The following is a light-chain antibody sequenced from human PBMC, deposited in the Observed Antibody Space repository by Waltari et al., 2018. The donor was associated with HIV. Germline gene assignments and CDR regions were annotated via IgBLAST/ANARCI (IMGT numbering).Light chain of an antibody. CDR1: SSNIGRNY. CDR2: RNN. V-gene: IGLV1-47*01. CDR3: ATWTDSRSGVA. Sequence: QSVLTPSPSASGTPRQRVTISCSGSSSNIGRNYVYWDQQGRGTGTKRVLYRNNQRPSGVPDRCCGCKSGTSASLASSGLRSEEEADYYCATWTDSRSGVAVGGGTK. J-gene: IGLJ2*01.